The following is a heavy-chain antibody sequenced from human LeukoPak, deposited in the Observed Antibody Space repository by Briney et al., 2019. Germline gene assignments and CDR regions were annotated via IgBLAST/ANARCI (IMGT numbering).Heavy chain of an antibody. Sequence: GGSLRLSCAASGSTFSSYAMSWVRQAPGKGLEWVSAISGSGGSTYYADSVKGRFTISRDNSKNTLYLQMNSLRAEDTAVYYCAKVVSYDSSGSYFDYWGQGTLATVSS. V-gene: IGHV3-23*01. J-gene: IGHJ4*02. D-gene: IGHD3-22*01. CDR2: ISGSGGST. CDR1: GSTFSSYA. CDR3: AKVVSYDSSGSYFDY.